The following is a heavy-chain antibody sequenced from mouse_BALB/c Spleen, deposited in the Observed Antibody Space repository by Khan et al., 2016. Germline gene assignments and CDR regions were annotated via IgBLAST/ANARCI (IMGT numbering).Heavy chain of an antibody. V-gene: IGHV9-3-1*01. Sequence: QIQLVQSGPELKKPGETVKISCKASGYTFTNYGMTWVKRIPGKALKWMGWVNTHTGEPTYADDFRGRFVFSLETSASTAYLQINNLKYEDTATYFCARWRFDEGYYVDYWGQGTTLTVSS. CDR1: GYTFTNYG. CDR2: VNTHTGEP. J-gene: IGHJ2*01. CDR3: ARWRFDEGYYVDY.